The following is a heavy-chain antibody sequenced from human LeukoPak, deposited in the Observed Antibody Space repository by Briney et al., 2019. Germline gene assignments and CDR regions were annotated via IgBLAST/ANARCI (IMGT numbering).Heavy chain of an antibody. CDR1: GSTFSSYS. CDR2: ISSSSSYI. CDR3: ARDHSSWYGGGYYFDY. V-gene: IGHV3-21*01. J-gene: IGHJ4*02. D-gene: IGHD6-13*01. Sequence: GGSLRLSCAASGSTFSSYSMNWVRQAPGKGLEWVSSISSSSSYIYYADSVKGRFTISRDNAKNSLYLQMNSLRAEDTAVYYCARDHSSWYGGGYYFDYWGQGTLVTVSS.